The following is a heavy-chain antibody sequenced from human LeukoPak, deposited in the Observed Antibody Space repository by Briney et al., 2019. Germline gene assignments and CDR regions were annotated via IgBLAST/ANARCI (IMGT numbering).Heavy chain of an antibody. D-gene: IGHD4-17*01. V-gene: IGHV4-39*01. J-gene: IGHJ5*02. CDR2: IYYSGST. CDR3: ARRAYGDENLDNWFDP. Sequence: SESLSLTCTVSGGSISSSSYYWGWIRQPPGKGLEWIGSIYYSGSTYYNPSLKSRVTISVDTSKNQFSLKLSSVTAADTAVYYCARRAYGDENLDNWFDPWGQGTLVTVSS. CDR1: GGSISSSSYY.